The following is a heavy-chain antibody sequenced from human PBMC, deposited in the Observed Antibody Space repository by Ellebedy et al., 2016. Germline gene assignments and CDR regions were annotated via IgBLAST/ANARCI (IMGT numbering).Heavy chain of an antibody. V-gene: IGHV1-18*04. J-gene: IGHJ6*02. CDR3: ARDVPYGGYGYYYGMDV. CDR1: GYTFTSYG. Sequence: ASVKVSCKASGYTFTSYGISWVRQAPGQGLEWMGWISAYNGNTNYAQKLQGRVTMTTDTSTSTAYMELRSLRSDDTAVYYCARDVPYGGYGYYYGMDVWGQGTTVTVSS. CDR2: ISAYNGNT. D-gene: IGHD5-12*01.